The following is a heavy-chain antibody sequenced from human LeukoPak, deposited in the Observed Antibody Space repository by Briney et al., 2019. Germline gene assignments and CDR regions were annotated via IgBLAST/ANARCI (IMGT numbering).Heavy chain of an antibody. Sequence: GGSLRLSCAASGFTFSSYAMSWVRQAPGKGLELVSSINSNGGRTYYADSMKGRFTISRDNSKNTLYLQMNSLRAEDTAVYYCAKGFRGVVVPAAILLVSRVGPLVGYYFDYWGQGTLVTVSS. D-gene: IGHD2-2*02. J-gene: IGHJ4*02. CDR1: GFTFSSYA. CDR2: INSNGGRT. CDR3: AKGFRGVVVPAAILLVSRVGPLVGYYFDY. V-gene: IGHV3-23*01.